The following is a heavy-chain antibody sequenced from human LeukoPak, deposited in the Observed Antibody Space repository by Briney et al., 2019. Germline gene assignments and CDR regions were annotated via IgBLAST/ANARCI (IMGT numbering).Heavy chain of an antibody. CDR2: SKSKTDGGTT. J-gene: IGHJ6*02. V-gene: IGHV3-15*01. Sequence: RSGGSLRLSCAASGFTLSNAWMRCVRQAPGKGLEWGGRSKSKTDGGTTDYAARVKGRFTISRDDSKNTLYLQMNSLKTEDTAVYYCTTEPILLWFGELAYGMDVWGQGTTVTVSS. D-gene: IGHD3-10*01. CDR1: GFTLSNAW. CDR3: TTEPILLWFGELAYGMDV.